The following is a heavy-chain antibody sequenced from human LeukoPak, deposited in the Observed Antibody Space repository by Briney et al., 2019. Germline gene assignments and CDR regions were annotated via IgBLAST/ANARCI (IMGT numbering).Heavy chain of an antibody. Sequence: PSETLSLTCTVSGGSISSYHWSWIRQPPGKGLEWIGYIYYSGSTNYNPSLKSRVTISVDTSKNQFSLKLSSVTAADTAVYYCARVATVTNYGLFDYWGQGTLVTVSS. CDR2: IYYSGST. CDR3: ARVATVTNYGLFDY. CDR1: GGSISSYH. J-gene: IGHJ4*02. D-gene: IGHD4-17*01. V-gene: IGHV4-59*01.